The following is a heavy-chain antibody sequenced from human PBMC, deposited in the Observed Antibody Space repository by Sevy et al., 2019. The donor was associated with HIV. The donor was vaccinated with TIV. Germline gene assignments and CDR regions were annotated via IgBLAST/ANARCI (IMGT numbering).Heavy chain of an antibody. J-gene: IGHJ3*02. CDR1: GFTFSSYG. CDR3: AKEDSSGTGAFDI. V-gene: IGHV3-30*18. D-gene: IGHD6-19*01. CDR2: ISYDGSNK. Sequence: GGSLRLSCAASGFTFSSYGMHWVRQAPGKGLEWVAVISYDGSNKYYADSVKGRFTISRDNSKNTLYLQMNSLRAEDTAVYYCAKEDSSGTGAFDIWGQGTMVTVSS.